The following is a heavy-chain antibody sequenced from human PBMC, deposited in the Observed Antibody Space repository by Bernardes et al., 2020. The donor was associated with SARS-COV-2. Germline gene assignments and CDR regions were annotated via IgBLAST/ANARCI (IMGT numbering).Heavy chain of an antibody. CDR3: ARDLGVTRFDS. CDR2: IYYSGST. D-gene: IGHD1-26*01. V-gene: IGHV4-59*01. CDR1: GGFINNYY. J-gene: IGHJ4*02. Sequence: SETLSLTCAVSGGFINNYYWSWIRQPPGRGLEWIGYIYYSGSTNYNPSLKSRVTMSVDTSKNQFSLKLSSVTAADTAVYYCARDLGVTRFDSWGQGTLVTVSS.